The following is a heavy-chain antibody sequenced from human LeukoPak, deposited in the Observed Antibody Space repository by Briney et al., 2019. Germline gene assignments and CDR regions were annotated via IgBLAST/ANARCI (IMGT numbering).Heavy chain of an antibody. Sequence: GGSLRLSCAASVFTFSSYGMHWVRQAPGKGLDWVAVKWYDGGDKYYADSVKGRFTISRDNSKSTLYLQMNSLRAEDTAVYYCATEGFVVSAAGHIDYFHHWGQGTLVTVSS. CDR2: KWYDGGDK. J-gene: IGHJ1*01. CDR3: ATEGFVVSAAGHIDYFHH. D-gene: IGHD6-13*01. V-gene: IGHV3-33*01. CDR1: VFTFSSYG.